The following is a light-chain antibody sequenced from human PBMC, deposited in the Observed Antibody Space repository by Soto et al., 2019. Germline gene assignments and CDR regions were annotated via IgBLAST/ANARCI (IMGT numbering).Light chain of an antibody. J-gene: IGKJ4*01. V-gene: IGKV3-20*01. CDR3: QQYGSTPLT. CDR2: DAS. CDR1: QSVGNNY. Sequence: EIVLTQSPGTLSLSPGERATLSCRASQSVGNNYLAWYQQKPGQAPRFLIYDASSRATGIPDRFSGSGSGTDFTLTISRLEPEDCAVYYCQQYGSTPLTFGGGTK.